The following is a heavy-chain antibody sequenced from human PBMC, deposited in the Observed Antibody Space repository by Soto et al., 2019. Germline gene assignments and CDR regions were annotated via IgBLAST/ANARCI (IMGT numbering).Heavy chain of an antibody. CDR2: IYRNDDK. V-gene: IGHV2-5*01. CDR1: GFSLSTSGVG. CDR3: TRGCSIFDS. Sequence: SGPTLVNPTQTLTLTCTFSGFSLSTSGVGVGWIRQPPGKALEWLALIYRNDDKQYSPSLKSRLTINEDTSKKQVVLTMTNMEPFDTATYYCTRGCSIFDSWGQGILVTVSS. D-gene: IGHD3-10*02. J-gene: IGHJ4*02.